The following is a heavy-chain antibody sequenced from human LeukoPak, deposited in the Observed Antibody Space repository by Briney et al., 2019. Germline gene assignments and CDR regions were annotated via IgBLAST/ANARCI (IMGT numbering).Heavy chain of an antibody. CDR2: IYYSGST. V-gene: IGHV4-59*12. D-gene: IGHD7-27*01. CDR3: ARVFMWGPYRGAHFDY. J-gene: IGHJ4*02. CDR1: GGSISSYY. Sequence: SETLSLTCTVSGGSISSYYWSWIRQPPGKGLKWIGYIYYSGSTNYNPSPKSRVTISVDTSKNQFSLKLSSVTAADTAVYHCARVFMWGPYRGAHFDYWGQGTLVTVSS.